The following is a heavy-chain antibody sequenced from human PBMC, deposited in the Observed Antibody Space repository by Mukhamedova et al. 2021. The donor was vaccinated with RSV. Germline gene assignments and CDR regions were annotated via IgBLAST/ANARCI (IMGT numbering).Heavy chain of an antibody. J-gene: IGHJ4*02. V-gene: IGHV1-69*01. Sequence: EYMGGIIPIFGTTNLAQKFQGRVTITADESTSTAYMELSSLRSEDTAVIYCARGIGDFWSGYYFDYWGQGTLVTVSS. D-gene: IGHD3-3*01. CDR3: ARGIGDFWSGYYFDY. CDR2: IIPIFGTT.